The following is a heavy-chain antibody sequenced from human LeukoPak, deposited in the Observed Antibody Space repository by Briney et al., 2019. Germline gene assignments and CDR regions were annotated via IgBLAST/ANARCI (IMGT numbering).Heavy chain of an antibody. V-gene: IGHV4-34*01. CDR1: GGSISSGGYS. D-gene: IGHD6-6*01. J-gene: IGHJ4*02. CDR2: INHSGST. Sequence: PSETLSLTCAVSGGSISSGGYSWSWIRQPPGKGLEWIGEINHSGSTNYNPSLKSRVTISVDTSKNQFSLKLSSVTAADTAVYYCARVRYSSSSLNRWWVVYYFDYWGQGTLVTVSS. CDR3: ARVRYSSSSLNRWWVVYYFDY.